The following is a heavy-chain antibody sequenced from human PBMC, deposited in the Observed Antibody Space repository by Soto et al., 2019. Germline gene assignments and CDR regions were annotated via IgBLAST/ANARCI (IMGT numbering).Heavy chain of an antibody. D-gene: IGHD6-6*01. CDR1: GGSINSYY. CDR3: ARGGLAARKGRWFDP. Sequence: QVQLQESGPGLVKPSETLSLTCTVSGGSINSYYWGWIRQPPGKGLEWIGYIHYSGSTNYNPSLKSRVTISVDTPKNQFSLKVSSMTAADTAVYYCARGGLAARKGRWFDPWGQGTLVTVSS. CDR2: IHYSGST. V-gene: IGHV4-59*01. J-gene: IGHJ5*02.